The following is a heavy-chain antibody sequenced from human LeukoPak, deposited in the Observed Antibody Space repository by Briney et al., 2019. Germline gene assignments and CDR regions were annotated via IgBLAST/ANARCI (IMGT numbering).Heavy chain of an antibody. Sequence: SETLSLTCTVSGGSISSYYWSWIRQPAGKGLEWIGRIYTSGSTNCNPSLKSRVTMSVDTSKNQFSLKLSSVTAADTAVYYCARERYYYDSSGYYSYFDYWGQGTLVTVSS. CDR3: ARERYYYDSSGYYSYFDY. D-gene: IGHD3-22*01. V-gene: IGHV4-4*07. CDR2: IYTSGST. J-gene: IGHJ4*02. CDR1: GGSISSYY.